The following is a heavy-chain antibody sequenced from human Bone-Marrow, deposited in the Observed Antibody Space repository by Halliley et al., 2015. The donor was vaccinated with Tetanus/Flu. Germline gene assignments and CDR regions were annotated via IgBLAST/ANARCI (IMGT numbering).Heavy chain of an antibody. J-gene: IGHJ3*02. Sequence: WMGLLDPGDSAAATRYSPSFQGQVIMSVDKSISTAYLQWNSLKASDTAVYLCARYIYSSAAFDMWGQGTTVIISS. CDR3: ARYIYSSAAFDM. D-gene: IGHD5-18*01. V-gene: IGHV5-51*01. CDR2: LDPGDSAAAT.